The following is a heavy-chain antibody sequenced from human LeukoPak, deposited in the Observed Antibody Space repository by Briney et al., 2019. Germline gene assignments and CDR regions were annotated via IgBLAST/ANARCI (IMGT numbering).Heavy chain of an antibody. CDR2: ISWNSGSI. V-gene: IGHV3-9*01. CDR1: GFTFSSYW. CDR3: AKDRKLDYGDYYFDY. Sequence: GGSLRLSCAASGFTFSSYWMHWVRQAPGKGLEWVSGISWNSGSIGYADSVKGRFTISRDNAKNSLYLQMNSLRAEDTALYYCAKDRKLDYGDYYFDYWGQGTLVTVSS. D-gene: IGHD4-17*01. J-gene: IGHJ4*02.